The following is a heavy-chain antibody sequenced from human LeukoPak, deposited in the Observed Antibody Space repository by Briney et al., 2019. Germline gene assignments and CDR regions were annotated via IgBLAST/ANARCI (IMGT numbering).Heavy chain of an antibody. CDR2: ISGSGEDT. J-gene: IGHJ4*02. V-gene: IGHV3-23*01. CDR3: AKAKGGL. Sequence: PGGSLRLSCVAPGFSFSIYTMTWFRQAPGKGLEWVSSISGSGEDTHFADSVKGRFTVSRDNSRNTLFLQMDSLRVEDTAVYHCAKAKGGLWGQGTLVTVSS. CDR1: GFSFSIYT. D-gene: IGHD2-15*01.